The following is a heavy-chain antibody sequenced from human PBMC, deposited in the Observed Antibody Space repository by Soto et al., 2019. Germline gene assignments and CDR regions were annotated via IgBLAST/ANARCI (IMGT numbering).Heavy chain of an antibody. Sequence: ETLSLTCTVSGGSISSYYWSWIRQPPGKGLEWIGYIYYSGSTNYNPSLKSRVTISVDTSKNQFSLKLSSVTAADTAVYYCARDRGSGSYWRYMDVWGKGTTVTVSS. CDR1: GGSISSYY. CDR2: IYYSGST. CDR3: ARDRGSGSYWRYMDV. D-gene: IGHD3-10*01. V-gene: IGHV4-59*01. J-gene: IGHJ6*03.